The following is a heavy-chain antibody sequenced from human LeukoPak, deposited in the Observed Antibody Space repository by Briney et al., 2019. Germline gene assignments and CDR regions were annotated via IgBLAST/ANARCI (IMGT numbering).Heavy chain of an antibody. V-gene: IGHV4-59*01. CDR2: IYYSGST. CDR3: ARGGYYDSSGTA. D-gene: IGHD3-22*01. CDR1: GGSISSYY. Sequence: PSETLSLTCTVSGGSISSYYWSWIRQPPGKGLEWIGYIYYSGSTNYNPSLKSRVTISVDTSKNQFSLKLSSVTAADTAVYYCARGGYYDSSGTAWGQGTLVTVSS. J-gene: IGHJ4*02.